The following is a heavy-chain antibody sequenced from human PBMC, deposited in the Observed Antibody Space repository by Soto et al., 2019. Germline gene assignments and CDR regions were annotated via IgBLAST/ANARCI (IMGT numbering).Heavy chain of an antibody. CDR2: IWYDGSNK. CDR3: ARDRVVDYYGSWSYFDP. J-gene: IGHJ5*02. Sequence: QVQLVESGGGVVQPGRSLRLSCAASGFTFSSYGMHWVRQAPGKGLEWVAVIWYDGSNKYYADSVKGRFTISRDNSKNTLYLKMNSLRAEDTAVYYCARDRVVDYYGSWSYFDPWGQGTLVTVSS. D-gene: IGHD3-10*01. V-gene: IGHV3-33*01. CDR1: GFTFSSYG.